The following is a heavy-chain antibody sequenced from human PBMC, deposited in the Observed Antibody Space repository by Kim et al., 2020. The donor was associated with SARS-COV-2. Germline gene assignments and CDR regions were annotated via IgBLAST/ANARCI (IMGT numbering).Heavy chain of an antibody. Sequence: EQKFQGRVTMTEETSTDTAYMELSSLRSEDTAVYYCATGPGTGGLDAFDIWGQGTMVTISS. J-gene: IGHJ3*02. CDR3: ATGPGTGGLDAFDI. D-gene: IGHD1-26*01. V-gene: IGHV1-24*01.